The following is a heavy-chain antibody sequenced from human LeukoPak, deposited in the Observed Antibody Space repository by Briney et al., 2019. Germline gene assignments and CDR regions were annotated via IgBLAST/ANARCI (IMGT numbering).Heavy chain of an antibody. Sequence: NPSETLSLTCTVSGGSISSYYWSWIRQPPGKGLEWIGYIYHGGSTNYNPSLKSRVTISIDKSKKQFSLKLISVTAADTAIYYCARVGGMTTINNAAFDIWGQGTMVTVSS. CDR1: GGSISSYY. J-gene: IGHJ3*02. CDR2: IYHGGST. D-gene: IGHD4-4*01. CDR3: ARVGGMTTINNAAFDI. V-gene: IGHV4-59*01.